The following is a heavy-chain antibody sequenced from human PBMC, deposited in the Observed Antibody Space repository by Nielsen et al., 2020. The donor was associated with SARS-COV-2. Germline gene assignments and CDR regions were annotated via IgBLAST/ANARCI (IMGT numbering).Heavy chain of an antibody. V-gene: IGHV3-33*06. D-gene: IGHD6-19*01. CDR2: IWYDGSNK. J-gene: IGHJ4*02. CDR1: GFTFSSYG. CDR3: AKRDSSAWYFRD. Sequence: GESLKISCAASGFTFSSYGMHWVRQAPGKGLEWVAVIWYDGSNKYYADSVKGRFTISRDNSKNTLYLQMNSLRAEDTAVYYCAKRDSSAWYFRDWGQGTVVTVSS.